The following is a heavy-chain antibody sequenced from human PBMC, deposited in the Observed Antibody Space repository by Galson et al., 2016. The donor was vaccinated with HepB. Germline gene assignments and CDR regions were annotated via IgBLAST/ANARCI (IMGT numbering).Heavy chain of an antibody. CDR2: TQYRSKWES. CDR1: GDSVSSSTAA. Sequence: CAISGDSVSSSTAAWHWTRQSPSRGLEWLVRTQYRSKWESHYADSVRSRVTVIPDTSKNLLTLQVNSVPPEDTAVYYCVKGPPAYHYYGMDVWGQGTPVTVSS. J-gene: IGHJ6*02. V-gene: IGHV6-1*01. CDR3: VKGPPAYHYYGMDV.